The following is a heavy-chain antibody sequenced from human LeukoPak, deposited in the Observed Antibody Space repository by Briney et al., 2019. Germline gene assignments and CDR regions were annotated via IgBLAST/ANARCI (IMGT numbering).Heavy chain of an antibody. CDR2: INAGNGNT. CDR3: ARVRTYSSGPFGY. V-gene: IGHV1-3*01. D-gene: IGHD6-19*01. CDR1: GYTFTSYA. J-gene: IGHJ4*02. Sequence: GASVKVSCKASGYTFTSYAVHWVRQAPGQRLEWMGWINAGNGNTKYSQKFQGRVTITRDTSASTAYMELSSLRSEDTAVYYCARVRTYSSGPFGYWGQGTLVTVSS.